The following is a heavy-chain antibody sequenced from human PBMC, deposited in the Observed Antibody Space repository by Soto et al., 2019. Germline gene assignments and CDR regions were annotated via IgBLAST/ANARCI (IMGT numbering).Heavy chain of an antibody. CDR1: SGSFSGYY. D-gene: IGHD6-6*01. Sequence: SETLSLTCSLYSGSFSGYYWSWIRQPPGKGLEWIGEISQSGNTNYSPSHKSRVSISIDTSKKQFSLNLASVSAADTAVYYCARAPKVSGSSQTRPDFWGQGTLVTVSS. J-gene: IGHJ4*02. V-gene: IGHV4-34*01. CDR3: ARAPKVSGSSQTRPDF. CDR2: ISQSGNT.